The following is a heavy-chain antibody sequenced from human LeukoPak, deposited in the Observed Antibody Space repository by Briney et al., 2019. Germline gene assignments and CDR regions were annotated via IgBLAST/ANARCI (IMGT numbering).Heavy chain of an antibody. CDR1: GFTFSSYA. V-gene: IGHV3-23*01. D-gene: IGHD3-22*01. CDR3: AKTREYYYDSSGYNP. CDR2: ISGSGGST. J-gene: IGHJ5*02. Sequence: AGGSLRLSCAASGFTFSSYAMSWVRQAPGKGLEWVSAISGSGGSTYYADSVKGRFTISRDNSKNTLYLQMNSLRAEDTAVYYCAKTREYYYDSSGYNPWGQGTLVTVSS.